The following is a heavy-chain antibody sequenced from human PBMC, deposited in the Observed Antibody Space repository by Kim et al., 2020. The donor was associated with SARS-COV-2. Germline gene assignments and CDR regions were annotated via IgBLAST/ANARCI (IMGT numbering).Heavy chain of an antibody. CDR2: IYYSGST. J-gene: IGHJ5*02. V-gene: IGHV4-31*03. D-gene: IGHD3-3*01. CDR1: GGSISSGGYY. Sequence: SETLSLTCTVSGGSISSGGYYWSWIRQLPGKGLEWIAYIYYSGSTYWNPSLKSRVTISVDTSSNQFSLKLRSVTAADTAVYYCARGGVSDDFWSGYSFVWFDPWGQGTLVTVSS. CDR3: ARGGVSDDFWSGYSFVWFDP.